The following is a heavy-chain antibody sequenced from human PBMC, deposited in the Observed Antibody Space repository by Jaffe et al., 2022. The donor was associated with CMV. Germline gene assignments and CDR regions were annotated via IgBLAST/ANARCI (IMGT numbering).Heavy chain of an antibody. J-gene: IGHJ3*01. D-gene: IGHD3-16*02. CDR3: ARARYYDYSWGMYRDRLVDAFDF. CDR2: IYLGNGDT. CDR1: GYTFTSYA. Sequence: QVQLVQSGAEMKKPGASVKVSCQASGYTFTSYAIHWVRQAPGQGLEWMGWIYLGNGDTKYSHNFQGRVTIVSDTSASTAYMELTSLRPEDTAVYYCARARYYDYSWGMYRDRLVDAFDFWGQGTMVTVSS. V-gene: IGHV1-3*01.